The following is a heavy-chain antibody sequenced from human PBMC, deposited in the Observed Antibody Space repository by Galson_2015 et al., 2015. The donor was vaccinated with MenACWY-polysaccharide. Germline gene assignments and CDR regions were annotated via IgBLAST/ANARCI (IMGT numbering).Heavy chain of an antibody. J-gene: IGHJ4*02. V-gene: IGHV3-21*01. CDR2: ISSSSYI. CDR1: GFTFSSYS. CDR3: AREDSSGWAYYFDY. D-gene: IGHD6-19*01. Sequence: SLRLSCAASGFTFSSYSMNWVRQAPGKGLEWVSSISSSSYIYYADSVKGRFTISRDNAKNSLYLQMNSLRAEDTAVYYCAREDSSGWAYYFDYWGQGTLVTVSS.